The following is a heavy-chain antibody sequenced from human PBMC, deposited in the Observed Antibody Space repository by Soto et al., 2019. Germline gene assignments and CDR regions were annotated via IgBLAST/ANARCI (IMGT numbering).Heavy chain of an antibody. CDR2: ISGSGGST. Sequence: EVQLLESGGGLVQPGGSLRLSCAASGFTFSSYAMSWVRQAPGKGLEWVSAISGSGGSTYYADSVKGRFTISRDNSKNTLSLRMTTLRSEDTAVYYCAKDHPEVLRYFDWLDCFDPWGQGTLVTVSS. V-gene: IGHV3-23*01. J-gene: IGHJ5*02. CDR1: GFTFSSYA. D-gene: IGHD3-9*01. CDR3: AKDHPEVLRYFDWLDCFDP.